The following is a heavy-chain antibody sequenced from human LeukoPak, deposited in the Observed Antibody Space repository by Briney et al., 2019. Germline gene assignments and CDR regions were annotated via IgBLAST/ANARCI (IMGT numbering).Heavy chain of an antibody. V-gene: IGHV4-4*02. Sequence: SETLSLTCAVSGSSISSINWWSWVRQPPGKGLEWIGEIYHNGSTNSNPSLKSRVTISVDTSKNQFSLKLSSVTAADTAVYYCARAGYYGSGSRLDYWGQGTLVTVSS. CDR2: IYHNGST. D-gene: IGHD3-10*01. CDR1: GSSISSINW. CDR3: ARAGYYGSGSRLDY. J-gene: IGHJ4*02.